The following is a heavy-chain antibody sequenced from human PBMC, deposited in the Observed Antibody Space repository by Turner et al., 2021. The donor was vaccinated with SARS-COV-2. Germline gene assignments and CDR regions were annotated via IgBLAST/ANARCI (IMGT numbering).Heavy chain of an antibody. V-gene: IGHV3-21*01. CDR1: CFTFRSYS. D-gene: IGHD2-2*01. J-gene: IGHJ6*02. CDR2: ISSRGSYR. Sequence: EVQLVESGGGLVKPGGSLSLSCAASCFTFRSYSMNWARQAPGKGLEWVSSISSRGSYRYYADSVKGRYTISRDNAKNTLYLQRTSLRDEDTAVYYCARDHRPVVVPAAKRAGSYYYGMDVWGQGTTVTVSS. CDR3: ARDHRPVVVPAAKRAGSYYYGMDV.